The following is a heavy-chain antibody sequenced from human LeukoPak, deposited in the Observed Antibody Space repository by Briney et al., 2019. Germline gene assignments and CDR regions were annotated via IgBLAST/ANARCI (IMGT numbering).Heavy chain of an antibody. V-gene: IGHV4-59*01. J-gene: IGHJ5*02. CDR3: ARVGRHYDTLTGYYANWFDP. D-gene: IGHD3-9*01. CDR1: GGSISSYY. Sequence: SETLSLTCTVSGGSISSYYWSWIRQPPGKGLEWIGYIYYSGSTNYNPSLKSRVTISVDTSKNQFSLKLSSVTAADTAVYYCARVGRHYDTLTGYYANWFDPWGQGTLVTVSS. CDR2: IYYSGST.